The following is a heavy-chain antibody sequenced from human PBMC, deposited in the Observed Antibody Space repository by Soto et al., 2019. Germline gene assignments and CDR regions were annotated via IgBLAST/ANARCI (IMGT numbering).Heavy chain of an antibody. D-gene: IGHD3-22*01. J-gene: IGHJ4*02. Sequence: TSETLSLTCTVSGGSISGDYWSWIRQSPGKGLEWIGYIYYTGTTKYNPSLKSRLTISVDTSKNQFSLKLSSVTAADTAVYYCAGLGGYYQPFDSWGQGTLVTVSS. V-gene: IGHV4-59*08. CDR1: GGSISGDY. CDR2: IYYTGTT. CDR3: AGLGGYYQPFDS.